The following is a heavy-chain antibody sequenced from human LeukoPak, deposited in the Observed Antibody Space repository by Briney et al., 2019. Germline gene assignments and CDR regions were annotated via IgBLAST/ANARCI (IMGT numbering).Heavy chain of an antibody. CDR3: ARDRFLEWLFFY. Sequence: GGSLRLSCAASGFTFSSYAMSWVRQAPGKGLEWVSAISGSGGSTYYADSVKGRFTISRDNSKNTLYLQMNSLRAEDTAVYYCARDRFLEWLFFYWGQGTLVTVSS. D-gene: IGHD3-3*01. CDR2: ISGSGGST. J-gene: IGHJ4*02. CDR1: GFTFSSYA. V-gene: IGHV3-23*01.